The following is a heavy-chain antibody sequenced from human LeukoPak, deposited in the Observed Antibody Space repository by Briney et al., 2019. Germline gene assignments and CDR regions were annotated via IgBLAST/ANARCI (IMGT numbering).Heavy chain of an antibody. V-gene: IGHV3-21*01. Sequence: GGSLRLSCAASGFTFSSYSMNWVRQAPGKELEWVSSISSSSSYIYYADSVKGRFTISRDNAKNSLYLQMNSLRAEDTAVYYCARDSGYGGYDYWGQGTLVTVSS. J-gene: IGHJ4*02. CDR2: ISSSSSYI. D-gene: IGHD5-12*01. CDR1: GFTFSSYS. CDR3: ARDSGYGGYDY.